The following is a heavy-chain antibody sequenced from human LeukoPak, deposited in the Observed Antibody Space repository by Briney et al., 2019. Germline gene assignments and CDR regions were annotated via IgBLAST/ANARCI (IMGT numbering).Heavy chain of an antibody. V-gene: IGHV4-39*07. CDR2: IYYSGST. CDR3: ARVTRHYDILTGYGYFYYMDV. Sequence: PETLSLTCTVSGGSISSSSYYWGWIRQPPGKGLEWIGSIYYSGSTYYNPSLKSRVTISVDTSKNQFSLKLSSVTAADTAVYYCARVTRHYDILTGYGYFYYMDVWGKGTPVTISS. CDR1: GGSISSSSYY. J-gene: IGHJ6*03. D-gene: IGHD3-9*01.